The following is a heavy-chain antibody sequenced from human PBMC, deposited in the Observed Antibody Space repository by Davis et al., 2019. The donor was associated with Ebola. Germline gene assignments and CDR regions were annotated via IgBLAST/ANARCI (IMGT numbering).Heavy chain of an antibody. Sequence: GGSLRLSCAASGFTFSSYSMNWVRHAPGKGLEWVSYISSSDSTKYYADSVKGRFTIPRDNAKNSLYLQMNSLRDEDTAVYYCARETSVRFLEWLTEDTTYYGMDVWGQGNPGHRLL. J-gene: IGHJ6*02. V-gene: IGHV3-48*02. D-gene: IGHD3-3*01. CDR1: GFTFSSYS. CDR3: ARETSVRFLEWLTEDTTYYGMDV. CDR2: ISSSDSTK.